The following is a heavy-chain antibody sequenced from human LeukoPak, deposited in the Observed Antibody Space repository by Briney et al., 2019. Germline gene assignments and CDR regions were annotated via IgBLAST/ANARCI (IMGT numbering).Heavy chain of an antibody. D-gene: IGHD3-3*01. CDR1: GFLFSNAW. CDR2: IKNKADGGTT. Sequence: GGSLRLSCAASGFLFSNAWMNWVRQAPGKGLEWVGRIKNKADGGTTDYAAPVKGRFTISRDDSKNTLYLQMSSLKIEDTAVYYCSTGITIFGVNWADPWGQGTLVTVSS. CDR3: STGITIFGVNWADP. J-gene: IGHJ5*02. V-gene: IGHV3-15*01.